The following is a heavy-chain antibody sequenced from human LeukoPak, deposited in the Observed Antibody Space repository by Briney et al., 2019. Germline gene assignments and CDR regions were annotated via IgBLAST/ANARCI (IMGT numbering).Heavy chain of an antibody. V-gene: IGHV1-8*02. J-gene: IGHJ4*02. CDR3: ARGGGSYYDY. CDR2: MNPNSGNT. CDR1: GYTFTVYY. D-gene: IGHD1-26*01. Sequence: GASVNVSFKASGYTFTVYYMHWVRQAPGQGLEWMGRMNPNSGNTGYAQKFQGRVTMTRNTSISTAYMELSSLRSEDTAVYYCARGGGSYYDYWGQGTLVTVSS.